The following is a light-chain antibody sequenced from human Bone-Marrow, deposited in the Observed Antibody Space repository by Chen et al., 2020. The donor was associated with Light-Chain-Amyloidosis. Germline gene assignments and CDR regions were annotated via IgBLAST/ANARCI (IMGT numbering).Light chain of an antibody. J-gene: IGKJ4*01. CDR1: QTISSNY. CDR3: QQYGTSPIT. V-gene: IGKV3-20*01. Sequence: EIVLTQSPGTLSLSPGEGANLSCRASQTISSNYLTWYQQKFGQAPSLLICGSSSMATGIPDRFTGSGSGTDFTLTIDRLVPEYCAMYYWQQYGTSPITFGGGTKVEIK. CDR2: GSS.